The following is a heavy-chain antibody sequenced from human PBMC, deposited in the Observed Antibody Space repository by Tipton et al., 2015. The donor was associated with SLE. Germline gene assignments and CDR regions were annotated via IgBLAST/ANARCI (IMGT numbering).Heavy chain of an antibody. J-gene: IGHJ5*02. Sequence: TLSLTCTVSGGSVSSGTYYWSWIRQPPGKGLEWIGNLYYSGSTKYNPSLKSRVTISVDTSKNQFSLKLSSVTAADTAVYYCAREYLSGSYVDWFDPWGQGTLVTVSS. D-gene: IGHD3-10*01. CDR2: LYYSGST. V-gene: IGHV4-61*01. CDR1: GGSVSSGTYY. CDR3: AREYLSGSYVDWFDP.